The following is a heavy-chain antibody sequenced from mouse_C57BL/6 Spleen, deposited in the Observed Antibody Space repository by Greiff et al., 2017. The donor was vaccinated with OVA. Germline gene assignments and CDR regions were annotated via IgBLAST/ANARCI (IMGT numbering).Heavy chain of an antibody. V-gene: IGHV1-50*01. Sequence: QVQLQQPGAELVKPGASVKLSCKASGYTFTSYWMQWVKQRPGQGLEWIGEIDPSDSYTNYSQKFKGKGTLTVDTSSSTAYMQLSSLTSEDSAVYYCARGTNSYFDYWGQGTTLTVSS. CDR3: ARGTNSYFDY. CDR1: GYTFTSYW. CDR2: IDPSDSYT. D-gene: IGHD4-1*01. J-gene: IGHJ2*01.